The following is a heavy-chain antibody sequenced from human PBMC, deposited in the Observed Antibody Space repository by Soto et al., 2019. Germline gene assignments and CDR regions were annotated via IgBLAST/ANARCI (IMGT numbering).Heavy chain of an antibody. D-gene: IGHD3-3*01. CDR3: ARDRREDYDFWSGSSNYYYYGMDV. Sequence: VASVKVSCKASGYTFTSYGSSWVRQAPGQGLEWMGWISAYNGNTNYAQKLQGRVTMTTDTSTSTAYMELRSLRSDDTAVYYCARDRREDYDFWSGSSNYYYYGMDVWGQGTTVTVSS. V-gene: IGHV1-18*01. CDR1: GYTFTSYG. J-gene: IGHJ6*02. CDR2: ISAYNGNT.